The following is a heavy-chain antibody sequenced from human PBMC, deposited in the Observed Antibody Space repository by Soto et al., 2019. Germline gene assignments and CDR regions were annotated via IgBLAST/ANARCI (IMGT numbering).Heavy chain of an antibody. J-gene: IGHJ4*02. CDR2: ISYDGSNK. CDR1: GFTFSSYA. D-gene: IGHD3-3*01. CDR3: ARGSHNYDFWSGYYKGGLDY. V-gene: IGHV3-30-3*01. Sequence: QVQLVESGGGVVQPGRSLRLSCAASGFTFSSYAMHWVRQAPGKGLEWVAVISYDGSNKYYADSVKGRFTISRDNSKNTLYLQMNSLRAEDTAVYYCARGSHNYDFWSGYYKGGLDYWGQGTLVTVSS.